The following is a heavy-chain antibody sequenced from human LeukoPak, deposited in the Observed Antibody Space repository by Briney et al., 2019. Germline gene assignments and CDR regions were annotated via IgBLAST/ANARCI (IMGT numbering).Heavy chain of an antibody. CDR1: GYTFTSYY. CDR3: ARDPASWTYYDSSGYYDY. Sequence: GASVKVSCKASGYTFTSYYMHWVRQAPGQGLEWMGMINPSGGSTGYAQKFQGRVTMTRDTSTSTVYMELSSLRSEDTAVYYCARDPASWTYYDSSGYYDYWGQGTLVTVSS. V-gene: IGHV1-46*01. CDR2: INPSGGST. J-gene: IGHJ4*02. D-gene: IGHD3-22*01.